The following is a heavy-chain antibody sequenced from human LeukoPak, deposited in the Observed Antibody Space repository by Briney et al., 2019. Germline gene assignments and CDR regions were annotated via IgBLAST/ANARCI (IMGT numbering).Heavy chain of an antibody. CDR1: GFTFDSYA. CDR3: AKLFGSGYEGDY. Sequence: GGSLRLSCAASGFTFDSYAMTWARQAPGKGLEWVSAISGSGATTYYADSVKGRFTISRDNSKNTLYLQMNSLGAEDTAVYYCAKLFGSGYEGDYWGQGTLVTVSS. J-gene: IGHJ4*02. D-gene: IGHD5-12*01. V-gene: IGHV3-23*01. CDR2: ISGSGATT.